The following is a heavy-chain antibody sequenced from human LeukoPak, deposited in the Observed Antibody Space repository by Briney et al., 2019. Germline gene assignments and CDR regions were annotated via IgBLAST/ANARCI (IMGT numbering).Heavy chain of an antibody. CDR3: ASTYYYDRSGYYPNWFVP. V-gene: IGHV4-39*01. Sequence: PSETLSLTCTVSGGSISSSSYYWGWIRQPPGKGLERIGSIYYSGSTYYNPSLKSRLPISVDTSKNQFSLKLSSVTAADTAVYYCASTYYYDRSGYYPNWFVPWGQGTLVTVSS. J-gene: IGHJ5*02. D-gene: IGHD3-22*01. CDR1: GGSISSSSYY. CDR2: IYYSGST.